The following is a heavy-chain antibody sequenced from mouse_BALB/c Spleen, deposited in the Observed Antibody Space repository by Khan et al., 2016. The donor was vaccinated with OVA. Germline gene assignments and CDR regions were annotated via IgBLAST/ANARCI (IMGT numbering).Heavy chain of an antibody. CDR2: IKYSGST. CDR1: GYSITSDYA. Sequence: EVQLQESGPGLVKPSQSLSLTCTVSGYSITSDYAWNWIRQFPGNKLEWMGYIKYSGSTSYNPSLKSRISISRDTSKNQFFLQLNSVTTENTATYYCASVGTIATVVVTDFDFWGQGTTLTVSS. J-gene: IGHJ2*01. V-gene: IGHV3-2*02. CDR3: ASVGTIATVVVTDFDF. D-gene: IGHD1-1*01.